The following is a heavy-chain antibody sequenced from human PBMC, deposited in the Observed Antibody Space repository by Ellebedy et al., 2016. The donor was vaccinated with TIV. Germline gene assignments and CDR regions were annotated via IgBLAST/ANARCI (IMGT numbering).Heavy chain of an antibody. CDR1: GGSIRSYY. CDR3: ARFANSYGLDV. V-gene: IGHV4-59*01. J-gene: IGHJ6*02. Sequence: MPRGSLRLSCTVSGGSIRSYYWSRIRQPPGKGLEWIGYVYYSGDTNYKSSLKSRVSMSVDTSKNQFSLKLSSVTAADTAVYYCARFANSYGLDVWGQGTTVTVSS. CDR2: VYYSGDT.